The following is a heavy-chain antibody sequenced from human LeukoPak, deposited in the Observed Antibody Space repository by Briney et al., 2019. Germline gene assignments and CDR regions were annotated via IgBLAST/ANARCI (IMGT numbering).Heavy chain of an antibody. CDR2: INHSGST. V-gene: IGHV4-34*01. D-gene: IGHD4-17*01. Sequence: SETLSLTCAVYGGSFSGYYWSWIRQPPGKGLEWIGEINHSGSTNYNPSLKSRVTISVDTSKNQFSLKLSSVTAADTAVYYCARDLYGDYVLGSARWFDPWGQGTLVTVSS. CDR3: ARDLYGDYVLGSARWFDP. J-gene: IGHJ5*02. CDR1: GGSFSGYY.